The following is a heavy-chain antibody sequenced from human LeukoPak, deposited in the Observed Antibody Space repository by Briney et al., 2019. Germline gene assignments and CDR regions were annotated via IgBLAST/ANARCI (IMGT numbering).Heavy chain of an antibody. CDR3: ARVVGVFGVVTEDYYYYGMDV. CDR2: ISSSSSYI. D-gene: IGHD2-21*02. Sequence: GGSLRLSCAASGFTFSSYSMNWVRQAPGKGLEWVSSISSSSSYIYYADSVKGRFTISRDNAKNSLYLQMNSLRAEDTAVYYCARVVGVFGVVTEDYYYYGMDVWGQGTTVTVSS. CDR1: GFTFSSYS. J-gene: IGHJ6*02. V-gene: IGHV3-21*01.